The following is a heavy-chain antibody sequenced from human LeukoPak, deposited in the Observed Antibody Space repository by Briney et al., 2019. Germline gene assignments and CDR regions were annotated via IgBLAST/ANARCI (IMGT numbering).Heavy chain of an antibody. CDR3: ARGLLWFGELIWNWFDP. D-gene: IGHD3-10*01. Sequence: GASVKVSCKASGYTFTGYYMHWVRQAPGQGLEWMGWINPNSGGTNYAQKFQGRVTMTRDTSISTAYMELSRLRSDDTAVYYCARGLLWFGELIWNWFDPWGQGTLVTVSS. CDR2: INPNSGGT. V-gene: IGHV1-2*02. J-gene: IGHJ5*02. CDR1: GYTFTGYY.